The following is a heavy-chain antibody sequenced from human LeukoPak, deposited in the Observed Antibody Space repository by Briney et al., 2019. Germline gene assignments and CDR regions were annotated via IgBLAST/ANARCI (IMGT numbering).Heavy chain of an antibody. D-gene: IGHD5-12*01. J-gene: IGHJ4*02. V-gene: IGHV3-7*01. Sequence: GGSLRLSCAASGFIFSNYWMTWVRQAPGKGLEWVAHIRQDGSERHYVDSVKDRFTTSRDNAKNSLDLQMDSLRAEDTAVYYCARDWGSTGYDLYDSWGQGTQVTVSS. CDR3: ARDWGSTGYDLYDS. CDR1: GFIFSNYW. CDR2: IRQDGSER.